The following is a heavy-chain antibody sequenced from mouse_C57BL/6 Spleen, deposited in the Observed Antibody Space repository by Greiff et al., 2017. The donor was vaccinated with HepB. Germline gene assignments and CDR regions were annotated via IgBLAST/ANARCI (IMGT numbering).Heavy chain of an antibody. V-gene: IGHV5-6*01. J-gene: IGHJ4*01. CDR1: GFTFSSYG. CDR3: ARQGITTVVEKDFMDY. Sequence: EVNVVESGGDLVKPGGSLKLSCAASGFTFSSYGMSWVRQTPDKRLEWVATISSGGSYTYYPDSVKGRFTISRDNAKNTLYLQMSSLKSEDTAMYYCARQGITTVVEKDFMDYWGQGTSVTVSS. CDR2: ISSGGSYT. D-gene: IGHD1-1*01.